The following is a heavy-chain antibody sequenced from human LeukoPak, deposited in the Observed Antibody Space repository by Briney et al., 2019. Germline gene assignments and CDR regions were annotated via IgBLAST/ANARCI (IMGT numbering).Heavy chain of an antibody. CDR2: IYHSGST. CDR1: GGSISSGGYS. V-gene: IGHV4-30-2*01. CDR3: ARVWDSSGYYFDY. Sequence: PSQTLSLTCAVSGGSISSGGYSWSWIRQPPGKGLEWIGYIYHSGSTYYNLSLKSRVTISVDRSKNQFSLKLSSVTAADTAVYYCARVWDSSGYYFDYWGQGTLVTVSS. J-gene: IGHJ4*02. D-gene: IGHD3-22*01.